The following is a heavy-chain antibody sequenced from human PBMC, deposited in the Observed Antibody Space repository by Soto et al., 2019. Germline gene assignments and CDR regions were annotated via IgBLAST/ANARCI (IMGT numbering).Heavy chain of an antibody. CDR1: GFTFSSYA. Sequence: GGSLRLSCAASGFTFSSYAMHWVRQAPGKGLEYVSAISSNGGSTYYANSVKGRFTISRDNSKNTLYLQMGSLRAEDMAVYYCARGTSSPVDYYYYYMDVWGKGTTVTVSS. CDR2: ISSNGGST. J-gene: IGHJ6*03. V-gene: IGHV3-64*01. D-gene: IGHD6-13*01. CDR3: ARGTSSPVDYYYYYMDV.